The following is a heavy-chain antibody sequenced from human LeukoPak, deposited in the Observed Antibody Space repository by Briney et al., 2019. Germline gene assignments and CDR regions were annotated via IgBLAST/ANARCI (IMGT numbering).Heavy chain of an antibody. CDR1: SYSISIGSD. V-gene: IGHV4-38-2*01. D-gene: IGHD4-17*01. J-gene: IGHJ4*02. CDR3: ARVTYVDDMLYQYFDY. CDR2: ILHIGNR. Sequence: SDTLSLIRALYSYSISIGSDGGWMRQCPGKGLEWVGSILHIGNRYHNPCLKSRLTMSVDTSKHQFSLKLTSVTAADTALYYCARVTYVDDMLYQYFDYWGQGILVTVSS.